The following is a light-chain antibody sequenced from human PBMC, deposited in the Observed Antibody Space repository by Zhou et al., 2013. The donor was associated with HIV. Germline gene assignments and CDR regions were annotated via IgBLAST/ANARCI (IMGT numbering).Light chain of an antibody. Sequence: DIQMTQPPSTLSASVGDTVTITCRASQSISDWLAWYQQKRGEAPKLLIYKASSLESGVPSRFSGSGSGTEFTLTISSLQPDDFATYYCQQYNSYPLTFGGGTKVDIK. J-gene: IGKJ4*01. CDR1: QSISDW. CDR3: QQYNSYPLT. CDR2: KAS. V-gene: IGKV1-5*03.